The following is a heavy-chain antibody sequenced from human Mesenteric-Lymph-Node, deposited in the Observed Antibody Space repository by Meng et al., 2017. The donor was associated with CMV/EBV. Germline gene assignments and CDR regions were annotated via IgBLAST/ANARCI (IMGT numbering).Heavy chain of an antibody. J-gene: IGHJ4*02. CDR3: ARLRASAGTSLDY. Sequence: GGSLRLSCAASGFIFSNYGMNWVRQAPGKGLEGVSYISSSSTTRYYANSVEGRFAISRDNAENSLHLQMNSLRAEDTAVYYCARLRASAGTSLDYWGQGTLVTVSS. V-gene: IGHV3-48*04. CDR2: ISSSSTTR. CDR1: GFIFSNYG. D-gene: IGHD6-13*01.